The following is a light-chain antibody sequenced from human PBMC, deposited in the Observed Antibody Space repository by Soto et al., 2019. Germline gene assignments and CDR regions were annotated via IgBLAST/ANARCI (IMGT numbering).Light chain of an antibody. J-gene: IGLJ1*01. CDR1: SSDVGGYNY. CDR3: CSYAGSYYYV. CDR2: DVS. V-gene: IGLV2-11*01. Sequence: ALPQPRSVSGSPGQSGTISCTGTSSDVGGYNYVSWYQQHPGKAPKLMIYDVSKRPSGVPDRFSGSKSGNTASLTISGLQTEDEADYYCCSYAGSYYYVFGTGTKVTVL.